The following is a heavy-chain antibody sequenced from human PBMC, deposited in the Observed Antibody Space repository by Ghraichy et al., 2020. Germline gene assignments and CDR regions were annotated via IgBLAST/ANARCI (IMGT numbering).Heavy chain of an antibody. CDR2: INSDGSST. J-gene: IGHJ6*03. V-gene: IGHV3-74*01. CDR1: GFTFSSYW. CDR3: ARAVGGSGSYYKRYYYYYMDV. D-gene: IGHD3-10*01. Sequence: GGSLRLSCAASGFTFSSYWMHWVRQAPGKGLVWVSRINSDGSSTSYADSVKGRFTISIDNAKNTLYLQMNSLRAEDTAVYYCARAVGGSGSYYKRYYYYYMDVWGKGTTVTVSS.